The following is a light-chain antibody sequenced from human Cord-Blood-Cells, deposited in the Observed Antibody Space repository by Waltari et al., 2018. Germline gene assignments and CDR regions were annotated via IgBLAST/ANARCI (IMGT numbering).Light chain of an antibody. CDR2: SNN. J-gene: IGLJ2*01. CDR1: SSHTGSNT. CDR3: AAWDDSLNDVV. V-gene: IGLV1-44*01. Sequence: QSVLTQPPSASGTPGQRVTISCSGSSSHTGSNTVNCDQQLPGTAPKLLIYSNNQRPSGVPDRFSGSKSGTSASLAISGLQSEDEADYYCAAWDDSLNDVVFGGGTKLTVL.